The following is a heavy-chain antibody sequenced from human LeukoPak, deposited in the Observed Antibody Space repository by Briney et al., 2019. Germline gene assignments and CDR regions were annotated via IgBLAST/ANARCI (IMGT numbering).Heavy chain of an antibody. D-gene: IGHD2-15*01. V-gene: IGHV5-51*01. J-gene: IGHJ4*02. Sequence: GESLKISCKCSGYDFTNYWIGWVRQMPGKRLEWMWIIYPAESETRYSPSFQGQVTITADKSGSTAYLQWSSLKASDTAMYYCARSWGGSRWYYFDYWGQGTLVTVSS. CDR2: IYPAESET. CDR3: ARSWGGSRWYYFDY. CDR1: GYDFTNYW.